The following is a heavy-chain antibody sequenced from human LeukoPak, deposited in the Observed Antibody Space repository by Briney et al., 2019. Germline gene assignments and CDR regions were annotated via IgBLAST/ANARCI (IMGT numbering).Heavy chain of an antibody. J-gene: IGHJ4*02. Sequence: PSETLSLTCSISGGSLSTYYWSWIRQAPGKGLEWVGYIYYGGISNSNPSVWSRVTISVDKSKNQFSLKLTSVTAAATAIYYCARDPYGSGIFDYWGQGALVTVSS. V-gene: IGHV4-59*01. CDR3: ARDPYGSGIFDY. CDR1: GGSLSTYY. D-gene: IGHD3-10*01. CDR2: IYYGGIS.